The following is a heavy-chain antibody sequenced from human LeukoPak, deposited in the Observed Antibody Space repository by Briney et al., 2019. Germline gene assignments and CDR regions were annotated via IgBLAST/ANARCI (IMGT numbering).Heavy chain of an antibody. CDR1: GGTFSSYA. J-gene: IGHJ3*02. CDR3: ARGRPVLQLLWGAFDI. CDR2: IIPIFGTA. D-gene: IGHD1-7*01. Sequence: ASVKVSCKASGGTFSSYAISWVRQAPGQGVEWMEGIIPIFGTANYAQKFQGRVTITADESTSTAYMELSSLRSEDTAVYYCARGRPVLQLLWGAFDIWGQGTMVTVYS. V-gene: IGHV1-69*13.